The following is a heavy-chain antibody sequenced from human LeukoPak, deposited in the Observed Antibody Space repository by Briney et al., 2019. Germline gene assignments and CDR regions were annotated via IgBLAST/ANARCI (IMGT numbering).Heavy chain of an antibody. V-gene: IGHV4-4*09. CDR3: ARLSAAVHLGAFDL. CDR1: GVSISPYY. J-gene: IGHJ3*01. D-gene: IGHD3-3*01. Sequence: SETLALTCAVSGVSISPYYWAWIRQPPGKGLEWIGYIHTSGSNNQYPSLKSRVTISVDKSKNHFSLRLTSVTAADTAVYYCARLSAAVHLGAFDLWGQGTMVTVSS. CDR2: IHTSGSN.